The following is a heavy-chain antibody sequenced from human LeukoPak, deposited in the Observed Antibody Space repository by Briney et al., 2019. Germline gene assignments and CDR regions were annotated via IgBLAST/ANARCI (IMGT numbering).Heavy chain of an antibody. CDR2: ISSSSSYI. CDR3: ASDHYYDSSGYYYPFDY. V-gene: IGHV3-21*01. Sequence: GGSLRLSCAASGFTFSSYAMNWVRQAPGKGLEWVSSISSSSSYIYYADSVKGRFTISRDNAKNSLYLQMNSLRAEDTAVYYCASDHYYDSSGYYYPFDYWGQGTLVTVSS. D-gene: IGHD3-22*01. CDR1: GFTFSSYA. J-gene: IGHJ4*02.